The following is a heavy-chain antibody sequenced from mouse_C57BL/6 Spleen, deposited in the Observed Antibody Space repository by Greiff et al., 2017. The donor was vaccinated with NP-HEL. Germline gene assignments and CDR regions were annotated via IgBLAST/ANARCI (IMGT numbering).Heavy chain of an antibody. V-gene: IGHV1-59*01. CDR2: IDPSDSYT. CDR3: ARRWHYYAGTYDYYAMDY. Sequence: QVQLQQPGAELVRPGTSVKLSCKASGYTFTSYWMHWVKQRPGQGLEWIGVIDPSDSYTNYNQKFKGKATLTVDKSSSTAYMQLSSLTSEDSAVYFCARRWHYYAGTYDYYAMDYWGQGTSVTVSS. J-gene: IGHJ4*01. CDR1: GYTFTSYW. D-gene: IGHD1-1*01.